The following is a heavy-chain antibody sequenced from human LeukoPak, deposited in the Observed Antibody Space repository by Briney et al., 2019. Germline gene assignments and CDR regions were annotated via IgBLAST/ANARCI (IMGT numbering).Heavy chain of an antibody. Sequence: AASVKVSCKASGYTFTNYGITWGRQAPGQGLEGMGWISAYNGDTNYAQKLQGRVNMTTDTSTSTAYMELRRLRFDAPAVYYCARDFRGQPCYLDYWGQGTLVTVSS. CDR2: ISAYNGDT. J-gene: IGHJ4*02. V-gene: IGHV1-18*01. CDR3: ARDFRGQPCYLDY. CDR1: GYTFTNYG.